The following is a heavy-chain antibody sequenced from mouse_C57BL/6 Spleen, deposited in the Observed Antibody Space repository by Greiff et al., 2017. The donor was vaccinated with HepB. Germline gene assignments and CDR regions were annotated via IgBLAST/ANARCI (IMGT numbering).Heavy chain of an antibody. J-gene: IGHJ4*01. D-gene: IGHD1-1*01. CDR3: ARWSIRYAMDY. CDR1: GYTFTSYW. V-gene: IGHV1-52*01. Sequence: QVQLQQPGAELVRPGSSVKLSCKASGYTFTSYWMHWVKQRPIQGLEWIGNIDPSDSETHYNQKFKDKATLTVDKSSSTAYMQLSSLTSEDSAVYYCARWSIRYAMDYWGQGTSVTVSS. CDR2: IDPSDSET.